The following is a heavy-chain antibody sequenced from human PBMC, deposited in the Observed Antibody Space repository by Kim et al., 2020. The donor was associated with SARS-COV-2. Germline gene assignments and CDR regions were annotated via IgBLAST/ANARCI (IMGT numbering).Heavy chain of an antibody. CDR2: VYYSGNT. Sequence: SETLSLTCTVSGDSISNYYWTWIRQPPGKGLEWIGYVYYSGNTNYNPSLKSRLTISVATSKNQFSLKLASVTAAATAVSYCAVRDYYVNSGRYAYWGQGT. CDR1: GDSISNYY. CDR3: AVRDYYVNSGRYAY. D-gene: IGHD3-22*01. J-gene: IGHJ4*02. V-gene: IGHV4-59*08.